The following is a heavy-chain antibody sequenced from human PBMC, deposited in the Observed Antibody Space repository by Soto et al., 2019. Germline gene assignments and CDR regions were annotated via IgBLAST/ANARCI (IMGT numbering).Heavy chain of an antibody. Sequence: PGGSLRLSCAASGFTFSSYGMHWVRQAPGKGLEWVAVIWYDGSNKYYADSVKGRFTISRDNSKNTLYLQMNSLRAEDTAVYYCAIDVGALTLDYWGQGTLVTVSS. CDR1: GFTFSSYG. D-gene: IGHD2-15*01. J-gene: IGHJ4*02. V-gene: IGHV3-33*01. CDR2: IWYDGSNK. CDR3: AIDVGALTLDY.